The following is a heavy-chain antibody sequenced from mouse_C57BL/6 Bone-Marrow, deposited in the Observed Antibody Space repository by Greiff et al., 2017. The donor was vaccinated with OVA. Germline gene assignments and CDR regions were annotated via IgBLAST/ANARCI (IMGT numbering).Heavy chain of an antibody. CDR3: PDYYSSRFFAY. V-gene: IGHV1-56*01. Sequence: VQLQQSGPELVRPGASVKISCKAPGYTFTSHWMQWVRQRPGQGLEWIGEIFPGGGSTYYNEKFKGKATLTVDTSSSTAYMQLSSLTSEDSAVYFCPDYYSSRFFAYWGQGTLVTVSA. CDR1: GYTFTSHW. D-gene: IGHD1-1*01. J-gene: IGHJ3*01. CDR2: IFPGGGST.